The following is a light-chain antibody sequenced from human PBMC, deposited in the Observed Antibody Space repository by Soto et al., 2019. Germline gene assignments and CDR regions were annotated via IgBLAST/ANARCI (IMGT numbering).Light chain of an antibody. J-gene: IGKJ5*01. V-gene: IGKV1-33*01. CDR3: QQYDDLPIT. CDR2: DAS. Sequence: DIQMTQSPSSLFASVGDRVTITCRASQDISHFLNWYQQKPGKAPKLLIYDASNLQTGVPSRFSGRGSGTDFTFTISSLQPDDSGTYYCQQYDDLPITFGQGTRLEI. CDR1: QDISHF.